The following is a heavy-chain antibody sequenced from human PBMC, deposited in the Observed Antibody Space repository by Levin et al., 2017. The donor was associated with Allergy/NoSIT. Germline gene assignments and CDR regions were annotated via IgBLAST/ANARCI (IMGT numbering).Heavy chain of an antibody. V-gene: IGHV4-59*08. Sequence: SQTLSLTCIVSDGSIKSYYWSWIRQPPGKGLEWIGYISDSGSTNYSPSLKSRVTISLYASKNQFSLQLSSLTAADTDVYYCARSRGSGSYFDSCGEGSLPTVS. CDR2: ISDSGST. J-gene: IGHJ4*03. CDR3: ARSRGSGSYFDS. D-gene: IGHD3-10*01. CDR1: DGSIKSYY.